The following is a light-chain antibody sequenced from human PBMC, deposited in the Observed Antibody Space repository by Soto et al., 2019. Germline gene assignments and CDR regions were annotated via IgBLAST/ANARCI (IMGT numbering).Light chain of an antibody. CDR2: DAS. J-gene: IGKJ1*01. CDR1: QSISGW. CDR3: QQYSSYSLT. V-gene: IGKV1-5*01. Sequence: DIQMTQSPSTLSASLGDTVTITCRASQSISGWLAWYQQKPGKAPRLLIYDASILDSGVPSRFSGSGYGTEFTLTLTSLQPEDFANYYCQQYSSYSLTFGQGTKVEIK.